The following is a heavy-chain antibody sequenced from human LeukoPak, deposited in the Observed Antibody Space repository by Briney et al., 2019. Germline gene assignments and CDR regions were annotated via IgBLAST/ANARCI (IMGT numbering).Heavy chain of an antibody. D-gene: IGHD6-6*01. J-gene: IGHJ6*03. Sequence: SETLSLTCTVSGGSISGSSYYWGWIRQPPGKGLEWIGSIYYSGSTYYNPSLKSRVTISVDTSKNQFSLKLSSVTAADTAVYYCARQVEYSSSSGGYYYYYMDVWGKGTTVTVSS. V-gene: IGHV4-39*01. CDR3: ARQVEYSSSSGGYYYYYMDV. CDR2: IYYSGST. CDR1: GGSISGSSYY.